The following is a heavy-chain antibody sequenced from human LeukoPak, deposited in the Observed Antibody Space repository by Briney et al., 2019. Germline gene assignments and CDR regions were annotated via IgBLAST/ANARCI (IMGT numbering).Heavy chain of an antibody. J-gene: IGHJ4*02. CDR3: ARGVRYFDPYYIDY. D-gene: IGHD3-9*01. CDR2: ISSSSSTI. CDR1: GFTFSSYS. V-gene: IGHV3-48*02. Sequence: GGSLRLSCAASGFTFSSYSMNWVRQAPGKGLEWVSYISSSSSTIYYADSVKGRFTISRDNAKNSLYLQMNSLRDEDTAVYYCARGVRYFDPYYIDYWGQGTLVTVSS.